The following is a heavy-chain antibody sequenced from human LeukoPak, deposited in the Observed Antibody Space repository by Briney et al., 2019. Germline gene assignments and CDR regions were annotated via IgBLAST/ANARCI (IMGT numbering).Heavy chain of an antibody. J-gene: IGHJ4*02. Sequence: SETLSLTCAVYGGSFSGYYWSWIRQPPGKGLEWIGEINHSGSTNYNPPLKSRVTISVDTSKNQFSLKLSSVTAADTAVYYCASISIAAAGTMMVYWGQGTLVTVSS. CDR1: GGSFSGYY. CDR3: ASISIAAAGTMMVY. CDR2: INHSGST. V-gene: IGHV4-34*01. D-gene: IGHD6-13*01.